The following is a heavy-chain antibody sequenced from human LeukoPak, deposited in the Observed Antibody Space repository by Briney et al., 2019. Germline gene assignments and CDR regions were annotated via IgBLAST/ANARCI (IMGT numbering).Heavy chain of an antibody. CDR3: TAGTGRSDFDY. CDR2: IKRKGDDGTI. CDR1: GFTFSNAW. D-gene: IGHD3/OR15-3a*01. J-gene: IGHJ4*02. V-gene: IGHV3-15*01. Sequence: GGSLRLSCAAPGFTFSNAWMSWVRQAPGRGLEWVGRIKRKGDDGTIDYAAPVKGRLSISRDDSKNTLYLQMNSLKSEDTAVYYCTAGTGRSDFDYWGQGTLVTVSS.